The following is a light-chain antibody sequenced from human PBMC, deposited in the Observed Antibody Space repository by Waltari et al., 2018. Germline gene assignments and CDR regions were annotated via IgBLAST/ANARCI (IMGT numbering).Light chain of an antibody. V-gene: IGLV2-14*03. CDR3: SSYTVSNTVV. CDR1: RRDVAYYND. Sequence: QSALTQPASVSGSPGQSITISCIGTRRDVAYYNDVSWYAQQPGKAPKLIIYDVTQRPSGVSNRFSGTKSGNTASLTIAGLQAEDEADYYCSSYTVSNTVVFGGGTKVTVL. CDR2: DVT. J-gene: IGLJ2*01.